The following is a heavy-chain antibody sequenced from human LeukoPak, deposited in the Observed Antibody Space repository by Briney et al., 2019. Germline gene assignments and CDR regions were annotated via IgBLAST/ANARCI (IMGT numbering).Heavy chain of an antibody. J-gene: IGHJ4*02. D-gene: IGHD3-10*01. Sequence: KSSETLSLTCAVYGGSFSGYYWSWIRQPPGKGLEWIGEINHSGSTNYNPSLKSRVTISVDTSKNQFPLKLSSVTAADTAVYYCARRGRGLITMVRGVSFYYFDYWGQGTLATVSS. V-gene: IGHV4-34*01. CDR1: GGSFSGYY. CDR3: ARRGRGLITMVRGVSFYYFDY. CDR2: INHSGST.